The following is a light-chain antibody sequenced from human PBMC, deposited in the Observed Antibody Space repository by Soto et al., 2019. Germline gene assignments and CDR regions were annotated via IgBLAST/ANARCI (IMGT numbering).Light chain of an antibody. V-gene: IGKV3-15*01. J-gene: IGKJ5*01. CDR1: QSVSSN. CDR2: GAS. CDR3: QQYFTTPIT. Sequence: EIVLTQSPGTLSLSPGERATLSCRASQSVSSNYLGWYQQKPGQAPRLLIYGASTRATGIPARFSGSGSGTEFTLTISSLQSEDVAIYHCQQYFTTPITFGQGTRLEI.